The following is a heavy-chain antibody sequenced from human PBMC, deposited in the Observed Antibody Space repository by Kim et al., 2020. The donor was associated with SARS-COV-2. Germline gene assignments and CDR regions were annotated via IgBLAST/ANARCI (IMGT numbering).Heavy chain of an antibody. J-gene: IGHJ6*03. CDR3: AVTYYYDSSGYPDYYYYYMDV. D-gene: IGHD3-22*01. CDR1: GGTFSSYA. Sequence: SVKVSCKASGGTFSSYAISWVRQAPGQGLEWMGGIIPIFGTANYAQKFQGRVTITADESTSTAYMELSSLRSEDTAVYYCAVTYYYDSSGYPDYYYYYMDVWGKGTTVTVSS. V-gene: IGHV1-69*13. CDR2: IIPIFGTA.